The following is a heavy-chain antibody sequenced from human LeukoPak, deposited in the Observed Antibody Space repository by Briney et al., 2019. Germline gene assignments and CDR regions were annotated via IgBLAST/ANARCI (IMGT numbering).Heavy chain of an antibody. CDR1: GYSFTTFP. CDR3: ARDAAGLLDY. Sequence: GASVKVSCKASGYSFTTFPIHWVRQAPGQAPEWVGWTHTGNGDTKYSQAFQGRVTTARDTPATTAFMGLSSLRSEDTAVYYCARDAAGLLDYWGQGTLVTVSS. V-gene: IGHV1-3*04. J-gene: IGHJ4*02. CDR2: THTGNGDT. D-gene: IGHD6-25*01.